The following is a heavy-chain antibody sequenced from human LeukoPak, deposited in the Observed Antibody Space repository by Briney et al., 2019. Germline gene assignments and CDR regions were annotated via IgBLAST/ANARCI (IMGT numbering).Heavy chain of an antibody. D-gene: IGHD5-12*01. V-gene: IGHV3-23*01. CDR1: GFSFSSYA. CDR3: AKEPRENSGYYVSGWFDP. Sequence: GGSLRLSCAASGFSFSSYAMSWVRQAPGKGLEWVSAIRGSGGSTYYADSVKGRFTISRDNSKNTLFLQMNSLRAEDTAVYYCAKEPRENSGYYVSGWFDPWGQGTLVTVSS. J-gene: IGHJ5*02. CDR2: IRGSGGST.